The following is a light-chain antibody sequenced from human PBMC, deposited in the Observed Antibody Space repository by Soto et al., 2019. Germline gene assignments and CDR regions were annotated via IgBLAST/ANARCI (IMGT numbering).Light chain of an antibody. V-gene: IGLV2-14*03. CDR1: SSDVGGSNF. J-gene: IGLJ1*01. CDR2: DVA. CDR3: VSYTSSTTYV. Sequence: QSALTQPASVCDSPGQSITNFCTGTSSDVGGSNFVSWYQQHAGKPPKLIIYDVANRPSGVSNRFSGSKSGSTASLIISRLQTEDEADYYCVSYTSSTTYVFGTGTKVTVL.